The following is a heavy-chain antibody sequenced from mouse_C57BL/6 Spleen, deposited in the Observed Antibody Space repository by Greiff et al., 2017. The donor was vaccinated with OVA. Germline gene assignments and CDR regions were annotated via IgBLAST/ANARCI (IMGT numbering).Heavy chain of an antibody. Sequence: VQLQQSGDDMVRPGTSVKVSCKASGYAFTNYLIEWVKQRPGQGLEWIGVINPGSGGTNYNEKFKGKATLTADKSSSTAYMQLSSLTSEDSAVYFCARGGWDYWYFDVWGTGSTVTVSS. CDR1: GYAFTNYL. D-gene: IGHD3-3*01. V-gene: IGHV1-54*01. CDR3: ARGGWDYWYFDV. CDR2: INPGSGGT. J-gene: IGHJ1*03.